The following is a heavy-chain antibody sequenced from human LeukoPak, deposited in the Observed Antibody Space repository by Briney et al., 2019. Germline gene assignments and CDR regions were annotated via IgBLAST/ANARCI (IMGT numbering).Heavy chain of an antibody. CDR2: ITYSGGST. V-gene: IGHV3-23*01. D-gene: IGHD5-12*01. J-gene: IGHJ4*02. CDR1: GFTFSSYA. CDR3: AKDRGYPTLFDY. Sequence: GGSLRLSCAASGFTFSSYAISWVRQAPGKGLEWVSTITYSGGSTYYADSVKGRFTISRDNSKNTLSLQMDSLRAEDTAVYYCAKDRGYPTLFDYWGQGTLVTVSS.